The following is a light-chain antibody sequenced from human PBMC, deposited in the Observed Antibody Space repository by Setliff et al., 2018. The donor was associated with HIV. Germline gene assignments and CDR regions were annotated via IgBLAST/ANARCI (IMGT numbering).Light chain of an antibody. CDR3: QSYDSSLSGLVV. V-gene: IGLV1-40*01. CDR2: GNN. CDR1: NSTLGSGHD. Sequence: QSVLTQQHTLSGAPGQRVTISCTGSNSTLGSGHDVHWYQHNPGTAPRRLIHGNNNRPSGFPYRFSGSKSGTSASLAINGLQPDDEGDYYCQSYDSSLSGLVVLGGGTK. J-gene: IGLJ2*01.